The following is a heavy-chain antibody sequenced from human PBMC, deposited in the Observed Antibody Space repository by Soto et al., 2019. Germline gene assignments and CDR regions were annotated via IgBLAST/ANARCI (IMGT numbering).Heavy chain of an antibody. CDR3: ARAIVGAMPCDY. J-gene: IGHJ4*02. V-gene: IGHV1-69*12. Sequence: QVQLVQSGAEVKKPGSSVKVSCKASGGTFSSYAISWVRQAPGQGLEWMGGIIPIFGTANYAQKFQGRVTITADDCTSRAYMGLSSVRSEDTAVYFCARAIVGAMPCDYWGQGTLVTVSS. CDR2: IIPIFGTA. D-gene: IGHD1-26*01. CDR1: GGTFSSYA.